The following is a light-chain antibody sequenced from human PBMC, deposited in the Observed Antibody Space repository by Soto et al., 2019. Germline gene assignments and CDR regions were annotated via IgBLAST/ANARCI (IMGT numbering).Light chain of an antibody. Sequence: QSALTQAPYASSSRVPSVTIISNRTSSVVGGYNYVSWYQQHPGKAPKRMIYEVSKRPTGVPDRFSGSKSGNTASLTVSGLQAEEEADYYCSSYAGSDNWVFGGGTKVTVL. CDR1: SSVVGGYNY. J-gene: IGLJ2*01. V-gene: IGLV2-8*02. CDR3: SSYAGSDNWV. CDR2: EVS.